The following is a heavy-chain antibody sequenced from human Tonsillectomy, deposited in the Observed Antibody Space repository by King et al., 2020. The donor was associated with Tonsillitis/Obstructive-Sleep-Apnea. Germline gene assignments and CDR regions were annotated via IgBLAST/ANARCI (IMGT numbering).Heavy chain of an antibody. V-gene: IGHV5-51*01. CDR1: GYSFDSYW. J-gene: IGHJ6*03. CDR2: IYPGDSDT. Sequence: QLVQSGAEVRKPGESLKISCKGSGYSFDSYWIGWVRQMPGRSLEWMGNIYPGDSDTRYSPSFRGQVTISADKSISTAYLQWSSLKASDTAMYYCARFSDPICYYRYMDVWGKGTTVTVSS. D-gene: IGHD1-26*01. CDR3: ARFSDPICYYRYMDV.